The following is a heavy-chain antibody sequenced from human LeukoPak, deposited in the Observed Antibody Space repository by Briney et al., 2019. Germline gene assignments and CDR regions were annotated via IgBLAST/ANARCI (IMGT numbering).Heavy chain of an antibody. D-gene: IGHD3-10*01. Sequence: PGGSLRLSCAASGFTFSSYAMHWVRQAPGKGLEWVSGISGSGGTTYYADSVKGRFTISRDNSKNTLYLQMNSLRAEDTAVYYCAREGQGFGYHFDYWGQGTLVTVSS. CDR3: AREGQGFGYHFDY. V-gene: IGHV3-23*01. CDR2: ISGSGGTT. CDR1: GFTFSSYA. J-gene: IGHJ4*02.